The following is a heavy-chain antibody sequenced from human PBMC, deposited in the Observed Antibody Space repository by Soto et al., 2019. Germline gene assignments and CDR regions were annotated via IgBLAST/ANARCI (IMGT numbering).Heavy chain of an antibody. J-gene: IGHJ6*02. Sequence: NPSETLSLTCAVYGGSFSGYYWSWIRQPPGKGLEWIGEINHSGSTNYNPSLKSRVTISVDTSKNQFSLKLSSVTAADTAVYYCARGFRGYCSGGSCYSVVFYYYYGMDVWGQGTTVTVSS. CDR1: GGSFSGYY. D-gene: IGHD2-15*01. CDR2: INHSGST. V-gene: IGHV4-34*01. CDR3: ARGFRGYCSGGSCYSVVFYYYYGMDV.